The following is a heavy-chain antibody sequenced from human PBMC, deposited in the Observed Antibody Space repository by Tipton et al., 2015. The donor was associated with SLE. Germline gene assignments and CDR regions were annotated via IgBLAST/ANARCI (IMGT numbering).Heavy chain of an antibody. CDR1: GVSISTSRYY. CDR2: LYAGGST. Sequence: TLSLTCSVSGVSISTSRYYWGWIRQSPGQGLEWVGSLYAGGSTYFHPSLKSRVTISVDTSENQFSLRLSSVTAADTAVYYCAGVYYYYYYTDVWGKGTPVTVSS. J-gene: IGHJ6*03. V-gene: IGHV4-39*07. CDR3: AGVYYYYYYTDV.